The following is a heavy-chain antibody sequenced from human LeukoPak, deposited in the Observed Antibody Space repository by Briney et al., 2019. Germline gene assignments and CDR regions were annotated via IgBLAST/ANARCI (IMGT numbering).Heavy chain of an antibody. CDR1: GFIFSSYS. CDR3: AGDRGRYCTNDVCYTGGDYFDY. CDR2: ITGSSSYI. Sequence: GGSLRLSCAASGFIFSSYSMNWVRQAPGKGLEWVSSITGSSSYIYYADSVKGRFTISRDNAKNSLYLQMNSLRADDTAVYYCAGDRGRYCTNDVCYTGGDYFDYWGQGTLVTVSS. J-gene: IGHJ4*02. V-gene: IGHV3-21*01. D-gene: IGHD2-8*01.